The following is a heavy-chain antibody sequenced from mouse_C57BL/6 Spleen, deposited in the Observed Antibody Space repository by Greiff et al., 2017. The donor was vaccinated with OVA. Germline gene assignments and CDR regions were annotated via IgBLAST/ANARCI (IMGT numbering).Heavy chain of an antibody. Sequence: QVQLQQPGAELVRPGPSVKLSCKASGYTFTSYWMHWVKQRPGQGLEWIGVIDPSDSYTNYNQKFKGKATLTVDTSSSTAYMQLSSLTSEDSAVYYCARNGGSSPYAMDYWGQGTSVTVSS. CDR2: IDPSDSYT. CDR1: GYTFTSYW. J-gene: IGHJ4*01. D-gene: IGHD1-1*01. CDR3: ARNGGSSPYAMDY. V-gene: IGHV1-59*01.